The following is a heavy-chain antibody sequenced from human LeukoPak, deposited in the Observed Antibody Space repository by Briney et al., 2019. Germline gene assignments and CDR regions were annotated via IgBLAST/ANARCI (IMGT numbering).Heavy chain of an antibody. CDR1: GYTFTGYY. D-gene: IGHD6-19*01. V-gene: IGHV1-2*02. J-gene: IGHJ4*02. CDR3: ARESSSGWYWYY. CDR2: INPNSGGT. Sequence: GASVKVSCKASGYTFTGYYMHWVGQAPGQGLEGMGWINPNSGGTNYAQKFQGRVTMTRDTSISTAYMELSRLRSDDTAVYYCARESSSGWYWYYWGQGTLVTVSS.